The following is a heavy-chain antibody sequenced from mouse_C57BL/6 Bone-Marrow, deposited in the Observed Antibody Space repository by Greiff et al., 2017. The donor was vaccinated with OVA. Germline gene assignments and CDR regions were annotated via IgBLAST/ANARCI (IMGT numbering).Heavy chain of an antibody. CDR1: GFTFSDFY. Sequence: VQLVESGGGLVQSGRSLRLSCATSGFTFSDFYMEWVRQAPGKGLEWIAASRNKANDSTTEYSASVTGRFIVSCDHSPIFLYLQMNALRAEDTAIYYCAREPSYYYGSSPYAMDYWGQGTSVTVSS. D-gene: IGHD1-1*01. CDR3: AREPSYYYGSSPYAMDY. CDR2: SRNKANDSTT. V-gene: IGHV7-1*01. J-gene: IGHJ4*01.